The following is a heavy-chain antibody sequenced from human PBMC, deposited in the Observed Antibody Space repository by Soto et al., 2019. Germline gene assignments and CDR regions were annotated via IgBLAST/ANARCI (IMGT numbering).Heavy chain of an antibody. J-gene: IGHJ4*02. CDR2: ISAYNGNT. CDR1: GYTFTSYG. CDR3: ARDWRGLAAAWTFDY. V-gene: IGHV1-18*01. Sequence: QVQLVQSGAEVKKPGASVKVSCKASGYTFTSYGISWVRQAPGQGLEWMGWISAYNGNTNYAQKLQGRVTMTTDTSXXTAYMERRSLRSDDTAVYYCARDWRGLAAAWTFDYWGQGTLVTVSS. D-gene: IGHD6-13*01.